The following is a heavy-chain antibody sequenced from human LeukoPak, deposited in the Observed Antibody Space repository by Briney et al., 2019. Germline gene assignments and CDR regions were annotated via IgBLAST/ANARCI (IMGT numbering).Heavy chain of an antibody. CDR1: GFPFSSYW. J-gene: IGHJ5*02. V-gene: IGHV3-7*01. Sequence: GGSLRLSCAASGFPFSSYWMSWVRQAPGKGLEWVANIKQDGSEKYYVDSVKGRFTISRDNAKNSLYLQMNSLRAEDTAVYYCARDTISWFDPWGQGTLVTVSS. D-gene: IGHD5-24*01. CDR2: IKQDGSEK. CDR3: ARDTISWFDP.